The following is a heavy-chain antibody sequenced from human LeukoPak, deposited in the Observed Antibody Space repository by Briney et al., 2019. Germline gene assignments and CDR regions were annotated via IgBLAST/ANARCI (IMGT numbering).Heavy chain of an antibody. J-gene: IGHJ4*02. CDR1: GFTFTNAW. D-gene: IGHD2-2*01. V-gene: IGHV3-7*05. CDR3: ARDQRYCSSSSCPWEPFDY. Sequence: SGGSLRLSCAASGFTFTNAWMSWVRQAPGKGLEWVANIKQDGSEKYYVDSVKGRFTISRDNAKNSLYLQMNSLRAEDTAVYYCARDQRYCSSSSCPWEPFDYWGQGTLVTVSS. CDR2: IKQDGSEK.